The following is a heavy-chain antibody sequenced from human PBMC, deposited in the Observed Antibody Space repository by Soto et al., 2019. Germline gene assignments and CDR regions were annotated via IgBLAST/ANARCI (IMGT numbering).Heavy chain of an antibody. V-gene: IGHV3-74*01. Sequence: PGGSLRLSCAASGFIFSSYWMHWVRQAPGKGLVWVSRINNDGSDATYADSVKGRFTVSRDNTRNTVYLEMKSLRAEDTAVYYCSRDITVNHVYWGQGTLVTVAS. J-gene: IGHJ4*02. CDR3: SRDITVNHVY. CDR2: INNDGSDA. D-gene: IGHD1-20*01. CDR1: GFIFSSYW.